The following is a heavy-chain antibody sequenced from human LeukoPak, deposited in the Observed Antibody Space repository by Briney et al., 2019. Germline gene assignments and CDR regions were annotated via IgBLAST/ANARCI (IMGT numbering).Heavy chain of an antibody. CDR2: ISGSGTSA. CDR3: ASPSWYYGSGIGYAFDI. Sequence: QSGGSLRLSCAASGFTFSSYAMSWVRQAPGKGLEWVSAISGSGTSAYYADSVKGRFTISRDNSKNTLYLQMNSLRAEDAAVYYCASPSWYYGSGIGYAFDIWGQGTMVTVSS. CDR1: GFTFSSYA. V-gene: IGHV3-23*01. J-gene: IGHJ3*02. D-gene: IGHD3-10*01.